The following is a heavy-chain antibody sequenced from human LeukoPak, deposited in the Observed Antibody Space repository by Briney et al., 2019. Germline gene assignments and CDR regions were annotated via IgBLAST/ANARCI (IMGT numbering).Heavy chain of an antibody. CDR1: GFTFSSYA. CDR2: SSGSGGST. J-gene: IGHJ4*02. CDR3: SKDALMWWQWLDY. D-gene: IGHD2-21*01. V-gene: IGHV3-23*01. Sequence: GGSLRLSCASSGFTFSSYAMSWVRQAPGKGLEGVSASSGSGGSTYYADSVKGRLTIHIDNSLNTLYVQMNSLRAEGTAVYYCSKDALMWWQWLDYWGQGTLVTVSS.